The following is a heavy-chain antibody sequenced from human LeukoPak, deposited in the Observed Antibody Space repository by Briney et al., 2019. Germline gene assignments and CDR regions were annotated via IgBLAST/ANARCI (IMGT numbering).Heavy chain of an antibody. J-gene: IGHJ4*02. CDR2: INHSGST. V-gene: IGHV4-34*01. CDR1: GGSFSGYY. CDR3: ARGKVVDTARAAYYFDY. Sequence: PSETLSLTCAVYGGSFSGYYWSWLRQPPGKGLEWIGEINHSGSTNYNPSLKSRVTISVDTSKNQFSLKLSSVTAADTAVYYCARGKVVDTARAAYYFDYWGQGTLVTVSS. D-gene: IGHD5-18*01.